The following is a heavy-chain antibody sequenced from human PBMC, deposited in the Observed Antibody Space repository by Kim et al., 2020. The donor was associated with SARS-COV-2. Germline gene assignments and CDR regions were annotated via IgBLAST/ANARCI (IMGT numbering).Heavy chain of an antibody. CDR3: ARNYGDYARIPLSWFDP. D-gene: IGHD4-17*01. CDR2: IYYSGST. CDR1: GGSISSYY. Sequence: SETLSLTCTVSGGSISSYYWSWIRQPPGKGLEWIGYIYYSGSTNYNPSLKSRVTISVDTSKNQFSLKLSSVTAADTAVYYCARNYGDYARIPLSWFDPWGQGTLVTVSS. V-gene: IGHV4-59*01. J-gene: IGHJ5*02.